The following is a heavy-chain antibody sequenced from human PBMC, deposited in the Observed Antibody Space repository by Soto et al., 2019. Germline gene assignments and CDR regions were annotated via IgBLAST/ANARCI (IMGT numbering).Heavy chain of an antibody. CDR2: ISAHNGNT. J-gene: IGHJ4*02. V-gene: IGHV1-18*01. CDR3: ARGRYGDY. Sequence: QVHLVQSGAEVKKPGASVKVSCKASGYTFTSYGIPWVRQAPGQGLAWMGWISAHNGNTDYAQKRQGRVIVTRDTPRRTSYMELRSLRSDVTVVYYCARGRYGDYWGQGALVTVSS. CDR1: GYTFTSYG. D-gene: IGHD1-1*01.